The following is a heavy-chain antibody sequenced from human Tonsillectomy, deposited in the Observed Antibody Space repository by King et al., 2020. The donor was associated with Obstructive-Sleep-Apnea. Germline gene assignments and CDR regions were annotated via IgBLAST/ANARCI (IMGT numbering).Heavy chain of an antibody. D-gene: IGHD6-13*01. V-gene: IGHV4-39*07. Sequence: QLQESGPGLVKPSETLSLTCTVSGGSISSSSYYWGCIRQPPGKGLEWIGSIYYSGSTYSNPSLKSRVTISVDTSKNQFSLKLSSVTAADTAVYYCAGASSSWETYYFDYWGQGTLVTVSS. CDR1: GGSISSSSYY. J-gene: IGHJ4*02. CDR3: AGASSSWETYYFDY. CDR2: IYYSGST.